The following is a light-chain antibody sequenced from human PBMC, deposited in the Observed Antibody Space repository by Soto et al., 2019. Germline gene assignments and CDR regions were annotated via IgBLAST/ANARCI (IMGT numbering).Light chain of an antibody. Sequence: EVVLTQSPATLSLSPGDRATLSCRASQSVSSYVAWYQQKPGQAPRLLIYDASNRATGIPARFSGSGSGTVFTLTISSLEAEDFAVYYCQQRSIWPLTFGQGTRLEIK. V-gene: IGKV3-11*01. CDR3: QQRSIWPLT. J-gene: IGKJ5*01. CDR1: QSVSSY. CDR2: DAS.